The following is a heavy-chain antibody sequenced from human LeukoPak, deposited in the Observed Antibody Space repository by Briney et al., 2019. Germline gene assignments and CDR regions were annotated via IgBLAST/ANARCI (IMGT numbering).Heavy chain of an antibody. Sequence: GASVKVSCKASGYTCTSSGICWVRQAHGQGLEWMGWIRAYNGNTNHAQKYQGTLTMTSDTSTSTAYMELRSLRSDDTAVYYCATGLYGITLVGVFSPSNFDSWGQGTLVTVSS. CDR2: IRAYNGNT. CDR1: GYTCTSSG. J-gene: IGHJ4*02. CDR3: ATGLYGITLVGVFSPSNFDS. V-gene: IGHV1-18*01. D-gene: IGHD3-3*01.